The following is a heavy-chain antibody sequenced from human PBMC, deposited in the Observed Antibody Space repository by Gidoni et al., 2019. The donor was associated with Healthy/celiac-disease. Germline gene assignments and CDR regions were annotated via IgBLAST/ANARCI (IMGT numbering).Heavy chain of an antibody. CDR1: GLPLDDYA. CDR2: ISWNSGSI. V-gene: IGHV3-9*01. D-gene: IGHD1-26*01. CDR3: AKTGGWELPVYLLGYYFDY. Sequence: EVQLVESGGGLVQPGRSLRLSCAASGLPLDDYALHWVRQAPGKGLEWVSGISWNSGSIGYADSVKARFTISRDNAKNSLYLQMNSLRAEDTALYYCAKTGGWELPVYLLGYYFDYWGQGTLVTVSS. J-gene: IGHJ4*02.